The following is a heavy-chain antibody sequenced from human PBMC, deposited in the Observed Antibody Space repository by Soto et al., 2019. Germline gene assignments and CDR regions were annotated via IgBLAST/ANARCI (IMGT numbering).Heavy chain of an antibody. CDR2: ISSGSNYI. D-gene: IGHD2-8*01. Sequence: DVQLVESGGGLVKPGGSLRLSCTVSGFTFSNYTMDWVRQAPGKGLEWVSSISSGSNYIYYADSVKGRFTISRDNAKNEHDRQMKILKAEDTAVVYWARGICCTLDICYTGYYCRAVWGNGTTVTVSS. CDR1: GFTFSNYT. J-gene: IGHJ6*03. CDR3: ARGICCTLDICYTGYYCRAV. V-gene: IGHV3-21*01.